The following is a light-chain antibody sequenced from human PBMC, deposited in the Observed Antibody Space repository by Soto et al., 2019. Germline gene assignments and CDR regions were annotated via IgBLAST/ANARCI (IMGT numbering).Light chain of an antibody. CDR2: DAS. CDR3: QQSYTTPYT. Sequence: DIQLTQSPSSLSASVGDRFTITCRASQTITTSLNWYQGKPGKAPKLLIYDASSLQSGVPSRFSGSGSGTDFTLTISGLQSDDFATYYCQQSYTTPYTFGQGTKVDIK. CDR1: QTITTS. V-gene: IGKV1-39*01. J-gene: IGKJ2*01.